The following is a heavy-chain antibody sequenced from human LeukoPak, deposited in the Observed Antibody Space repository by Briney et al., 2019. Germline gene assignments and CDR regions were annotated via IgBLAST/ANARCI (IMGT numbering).Heavy chain of an antibody. J-gene: IGHJ3*02. CDR1: GYTFTSYG. V-gene: IGHV1-18*01. CDR2: ISAYNGNT. D-gene: IGHD6-13*01. CDR3: AKTWYSSSWYRRFSVAFDI. Sequence: GASVKVSCKASGYTFTSYGISWVRQAPGQGLEWMGWISAYNGNTNYAQKLQGRVTVTTDTSTSTAYMELRSLRSDDTAVYYCAKTWYSSSWYRRFSVAFDIWGQGTMVTVSS.